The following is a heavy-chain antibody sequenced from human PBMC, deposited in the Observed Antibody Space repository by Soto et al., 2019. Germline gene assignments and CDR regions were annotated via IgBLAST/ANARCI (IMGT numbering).Heavy chain of an antibody. D-gene: IGHD2-2*01. CDR1: GFTFSNSW. CDR2: INADGTST. V-gene: IGHV3-74*01. J-gene: IGHJ4*02. Sequence: TGGSLRLSCAPSGFTFSNSWMHWVRQVSGKGLEWVSRINADGTSTSYADSVKGRFTISRDNAKNTLYLHVNSLRAEDTAVYYCVKVLARGVGVPRFYFDSWGQGALVTVSS. CDR3: VKVLARGVGVPRFYFDS.